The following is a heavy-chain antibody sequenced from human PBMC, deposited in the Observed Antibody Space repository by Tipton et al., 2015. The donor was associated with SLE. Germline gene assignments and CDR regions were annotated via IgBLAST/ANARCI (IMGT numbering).Heavy chain of an antibody. CDR3: VSFGSTTVTAPAFDY. V-gene: IGHV4-4*07. J-gene: IGHJ4*02. CDR2: FYPSGRP. D-gene: IGHD4-17*01. Sequence: TLSLTCTVSGDSFNANFWSWIRQPAGKGMEWIGRFYPSGRPNYNPSLKSRVTVLVDTSKNHFSLKLTSVTAADTAVYYCVSFGSTTVTAPAFDYWGQGALVTVSS. CDR1: GDSFNANF.